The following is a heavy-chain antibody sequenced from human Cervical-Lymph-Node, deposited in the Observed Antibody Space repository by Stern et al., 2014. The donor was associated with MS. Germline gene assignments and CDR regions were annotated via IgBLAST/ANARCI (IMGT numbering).Heavy chain of an antibody. V-gene: IGHV1-18*01. D-gene: IGHD3-3*01. CDR1: SYFFTSYG. Sequence: VQLVQSGAEVKKPGASVKVSCKASSYFFTSYGISWGRQAPGQGLEWMGWISADNGDTNYAQNVQDRVTMTTDKSTNTAYMELSSLRSDDTALYYCARDSPIRTFGVEEGMDVWGQGTTVTVSS. CDR2: ISADNGDT. CDR3: ARDSPIRTFGVEEGMDV. J-gene: IGHJ6*02.